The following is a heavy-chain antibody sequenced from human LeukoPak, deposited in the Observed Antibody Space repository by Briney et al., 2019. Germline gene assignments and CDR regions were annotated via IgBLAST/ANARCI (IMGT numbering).Heavy chain of an antibody. V-gene: IGHV1-2*02. CDR1: GYTFTGYY. Sequence: ASVKVSCKASGYTFTGYYMQWVRQAPGQGLEWMGWINPNSGGTNYAQKFQGRVTMTRDTSISTAYMELSRLRSDDTAVYYCARPTLSPYYYDSSGDYDYWGQGTLVTVSS. CDR3: ARPTLSPYYYDSSGDYDY. CDR2: INPNSGGT. D-gene: IGHD3-22*01. J-gene: IGHJ4*02.